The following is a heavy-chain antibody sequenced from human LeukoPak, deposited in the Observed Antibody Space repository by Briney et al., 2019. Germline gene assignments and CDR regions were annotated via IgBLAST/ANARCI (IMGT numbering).Heavy chain of an antibody. CDR1: GYAFTSYD. V-gene: IGHV1-8*01. J-gene: IGHJ6*03. D-gene: IGHD3-3*01. CDR2: MNPNSGNT. Sequence: ASVKVSCKASGYAFTSYDINWVRQATGQGLEWMGWMNPNSGNTGYAQKFQGRVTMTRNTSISTAYMELSSLRSEDTAVYYCARSKELRFLEWLLDYYMDVWGKGTTVTVSS. CDR3: ARSKELRFLEWLLDYYMDV.